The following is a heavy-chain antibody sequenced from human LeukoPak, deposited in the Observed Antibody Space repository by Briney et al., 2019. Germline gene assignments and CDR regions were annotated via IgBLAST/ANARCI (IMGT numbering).Heavy chain of an antibody. CDR2: IGSSVSTI. CDR1: GFTFSSYT. D-gene: IGHD1-26*01. CDR3: AKKTWAYDY. V-gene: IGHV3-48*01. Sequence: GGSLRLSCAASGFTFSSYTMNWVRQAPGKGLEWVSYIGSSVSTIYYADSVKGRFTISRDNSKNTLYLQMNTLRAEDTAVYFCAKKTWAYDYWGQGTLVVVSS. J-gene: IGHJ4*02.